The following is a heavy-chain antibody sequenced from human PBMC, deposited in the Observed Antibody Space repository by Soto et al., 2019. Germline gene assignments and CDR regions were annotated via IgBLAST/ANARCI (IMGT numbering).Heavy chain of an antibody. CDR3: AKRRDSSSSGDFDY. J-gene: IGHJ4*02. D-gene: IGHD6-6*01. V-gene: IGHV3-23*01. CDR2: VNDGGAYT. CDR1: GFTFRSYA. Sequence: GGSLRLSCAASGFTFRSYAMSWVRQAPGKGLEWVSAVNDGGAYTTYADSVKGRFTISRDNSKNTLYLQMNSLRAEDTAVYYCAKRRDSSSSGDFDYWGQGTLVTVSS.